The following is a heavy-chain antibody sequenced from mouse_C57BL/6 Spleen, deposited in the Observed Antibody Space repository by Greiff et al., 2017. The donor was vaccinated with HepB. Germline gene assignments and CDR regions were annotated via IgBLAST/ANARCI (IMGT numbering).Heavy chain of an antibody. D-gene: IGHD2-4*01. CDR2: IDPSDSAT. V-gene: IGHV1-52*01. CDR3: ATVYYEYDGEYYAMDY. Sequence: QVQLQQPGAELVRPGSSVKLSCKASGYTFTSYWMHWVKQRPIQGLEWIGNIDPSDSATHYNQKFKDKATLTVDKSSSTAYVQLSSLTSEDSAVYYCATVYYEYDGEYYAMDYWGQGTSVTVSS. J-gene: IGHJ4*01. CDR1: GYTFTSYW.